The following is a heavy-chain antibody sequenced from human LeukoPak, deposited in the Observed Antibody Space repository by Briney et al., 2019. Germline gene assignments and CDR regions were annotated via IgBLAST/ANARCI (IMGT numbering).Heavy chain of an antibody. J-gene: IGHJ4*02. V-gene: IGHV4-39*01. CDR1: GGSISSSGYY. CDR2: IYYSGST. CDR3: ARLDVSSLKDYFDY. D-gene: IGHD5/OR15-5a*01. Sequence: PSETLSLTCTVSGGSISSSGYYWGWIRQPPGKGLEWIGSIYYSGSTYYNPSLKSRVTISVDTSKNQFSLKVTSMTAADTAVYYCARLDVSSLKDYFDYWGQGTLVTVSP.